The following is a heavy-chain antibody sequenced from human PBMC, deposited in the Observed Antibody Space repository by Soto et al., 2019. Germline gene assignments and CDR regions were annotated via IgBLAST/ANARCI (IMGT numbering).Heavy chain of an antibody. CDR2: INHTGST. CDR3: ARDKITGLFDY. V-gene: IGHV4-34*01. J-gene: IGHJ4*02. Sequence: QVQLQQWGAGLLKPSETLSLTCAVYGGSFSGYYWTWIRQPPGTGLEWIGEINHTGSTNYNPSLKSRVTISVDTSNTQFSLKLTSVTAAATAVYYCARDKITGLFDYWGQGTLVTVSS. D-gene: IGHD2-8*02. CDR1: GGSFSGYY.